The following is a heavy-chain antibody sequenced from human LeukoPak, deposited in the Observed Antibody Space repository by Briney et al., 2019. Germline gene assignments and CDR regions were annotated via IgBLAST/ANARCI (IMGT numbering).Heavy chain of an antibody. J-gene: IGHJ3*02. D-gene: IGHD3-10*01. Sequence: SVKVSCKASGGTVSSYPISWVRQAPGQGLEWMGGMIPMFDTADFAQKFQGRVTITADTSTSTAYMQLSSLRSEDTAVYYCARARSGPYGSGSLDAFDIWGQGTMVTVSS. CDR2: MIPMFDTA. V-gene: IGHV1-69*06. CDR1: GGTVSSYP. CDR3: ARARSGPYGSGSLDAFDI.